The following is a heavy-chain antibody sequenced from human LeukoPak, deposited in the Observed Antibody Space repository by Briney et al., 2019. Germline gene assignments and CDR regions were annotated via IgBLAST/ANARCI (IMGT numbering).Heavy chain of an antibody. Sequence: PGGSLTLSCAASGLTFSNHWMSWVRQAPGKGLEWVANIKQDGSEKYYVDSVKGRFTISRDNAKNSLYLQMNSLRAEDTAVYYCASSPTLNCNAIFFDYWGQGTLVTVSS. CDR3: ASSPTLNCNAIFFDY. CDR1: GLTFSNHW. CDR2: IKQDGSEK. D-gene: IGHD1-20*01. J-gene: IGHJ4*02. V-gene: IGHV3-7*01.